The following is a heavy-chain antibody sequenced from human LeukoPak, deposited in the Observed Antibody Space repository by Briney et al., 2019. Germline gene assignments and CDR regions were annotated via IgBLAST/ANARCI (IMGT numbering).Heavy chain of an antibody. Sequence: GGSLRLSCAASGFTFSDYYMSWIRQAPGKGLEWVSYISSSGSTIYYADSVKGRFTISRDNAKNSLYLQMNSLRAEDTAVYYCASERIYSQFDYWGQGTLVTVSS. J-gene: IGHJ4*02. CDR3: ASERIYSQFDY. CDR2: ISSSGSTI. V-gene: IGHV3-11*04. D-gene: IGHD2-15*01. CDR1: GFTFSDYY.